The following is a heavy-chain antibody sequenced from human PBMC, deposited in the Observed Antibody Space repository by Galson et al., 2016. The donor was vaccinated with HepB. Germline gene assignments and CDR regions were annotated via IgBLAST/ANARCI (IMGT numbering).Heavy chain of an antibody. D-gene: IGHD5-18*01. CDR1: GFTFNKAW. Sequence: SLRLSCAASGFTFNKAWMSWVRQAPGKGLQYVSSISYNGETTHYADSVKGRFTISRDNSKNILYLQMSSLRVEDTSVYYCVRQPTYGYPFDYWGQGTLVTVSS. J-gene: IGHJ4*02. CDR2: ISYNGETT. V-gene: IGHV3-64D*08. CDR3: VRQPTYGYPFDY.